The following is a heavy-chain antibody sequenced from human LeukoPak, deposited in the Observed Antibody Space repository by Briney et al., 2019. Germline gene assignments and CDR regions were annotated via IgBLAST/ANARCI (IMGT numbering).Heavy chain of an antibody. CDR1: GGSISSGNW. V-gene: IGHV4-4*02. CDR3: ARDGRSGWYRGGKLDP. CDR2: IYHSGST. J-gene: IGHJ5*02. Sequence: PSGTLSLTCAVSGGSISSGNWWSWVRQPPGKGLKWIGEIYHSGSTNYNPSLKSRVTISVDKSKNQFSLKLSSVTAADTAVYYCARDGRSGWYRGGKLDPWGHGTLVTVSS. D-gene: IGHD6-19*01.